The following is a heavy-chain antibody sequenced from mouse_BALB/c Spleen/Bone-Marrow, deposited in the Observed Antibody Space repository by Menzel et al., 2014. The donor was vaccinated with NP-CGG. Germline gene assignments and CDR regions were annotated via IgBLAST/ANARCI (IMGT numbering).Heavy chain of an antibody. D-gene: IGHD4-1*01. CDR2: INPSNGGT. J-gene: IGHJ2*01. V-gene: IGHV1S81*02. CDR3: TRGRTWDFDY. Sequence: QVQLQQSGAELVKPGASAKLSCKASGYTFTSYYMYWVKQRPGQGLEWIGEINPSNGGTNFNEKFKSRATLTVDKSSXTAYMQLSSLTSEDSAVYYCTRGRTWDFDYWGQGTTLTVSS. CDR1: GYTFTSYY.